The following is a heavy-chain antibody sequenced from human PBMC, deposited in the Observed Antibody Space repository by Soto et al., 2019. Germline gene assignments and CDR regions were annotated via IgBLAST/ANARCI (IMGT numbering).Heavy chain of an antibody. J-gene: IGHJ6*01. CDR1: GGTFSSSA. V-gene: IGHV1-69*13. CDR3: ARESMDRGVIEAYYYGMDV. D-gene: IGHD3-10*01. CDR2: IIPIFGTA. Sequence: ASVKVSGKASGGTFSSSAISWVRQAPGPGLEWMGGIIPIFGTANYAQKFQGRVTITADESTSTAYMELSSLRSEDTAVYYCARESMDRGVIEAYYYGMDVGGQGTTVTVSS.